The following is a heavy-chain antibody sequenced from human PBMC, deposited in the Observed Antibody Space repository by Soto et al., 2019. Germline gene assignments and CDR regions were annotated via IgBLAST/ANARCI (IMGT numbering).Heavy chain of an antibody. CDR2: INPSGGST. V-gene: IGHV1-46*03. CDR1: GYTFTSYY. D-gene: IGHD3-16*02. J-gene: IGHJ4*02. Sequence: QVQLVQSGAEVKKPGASVKVSCKASGYTFTSYYMHWVRQAPGQGLEWMGIINPSGGSTSYAQKFQGRVTMTRDTSTSTVYMELSSLRSEDTAVYYCARESKLREERGYDYIWGSYRYNYFDYWGQGTLVTVSS. CDR3: ARESKLREERGYDYIWGSYRYNYFDY.